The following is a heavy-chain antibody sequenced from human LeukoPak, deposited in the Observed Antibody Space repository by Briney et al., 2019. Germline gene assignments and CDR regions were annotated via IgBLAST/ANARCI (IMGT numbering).Heavy chain of an antibody. CDR2: INHSGGT. J-gene: IGHJ6*03. V-gene: IGHV4-34*01. Sequence: MTSDTLFLTCAVYGGSFSDYSWSWIRQPPGKGLEWIGEINHSGGTNNYPSLKSRVIMSVDTSKNQFSQKVSSVTAADTAVYFCARVGYSYSINDWSRTGLGAHPTKYHYYMDVWGKGTTVTVSS. CDR3: ARVGYSYSINDWSRTGLGAHPTKYHYYMDV. D-gene: IGHD5-18*01. CDR1: GGSFSDYS.